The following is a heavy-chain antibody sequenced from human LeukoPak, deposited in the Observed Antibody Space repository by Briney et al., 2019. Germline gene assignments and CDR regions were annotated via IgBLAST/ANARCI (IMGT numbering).Heavy chain of an antibody. D-gene: IGHD3-3*01. Sequence: GECLNISCPGSGYNFTSYWIGWVRQMPGKGLEWMGIIYPGDSDTRYSTSFQGQVTISADKSISTAYLQWSSLKASDTAMYYCARQSTQYDFWSGYHYYYYGMDVWGQGTTVTVSS. J-gene: IGHJ6*02. CDR1: GYNFTSYW. V-gene: IGHV5-51*01. CDR2: IYPGDSDT. CDR3: ARQSTQYDFWSGYHYYYYGMDV.